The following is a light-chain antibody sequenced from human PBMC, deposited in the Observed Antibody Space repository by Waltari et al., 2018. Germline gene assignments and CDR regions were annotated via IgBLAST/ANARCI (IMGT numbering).Light chain of an antibody. CDR3: QQRSHWPLT. V-gene: IGKV3-11*01. Sequence: VFTQSPSPLALSPGAGATLPCRASQTISSYLAWYQQKPGQAPRLLIYDAFNRATGIPGRFSGSGSGTDFTLTISSLEPEDVAVYYCQQRSHWPLTFGGGTKVEIK. CDR2: DAF. CDR1: QTISSY. J-gene: IGKJ4*01.